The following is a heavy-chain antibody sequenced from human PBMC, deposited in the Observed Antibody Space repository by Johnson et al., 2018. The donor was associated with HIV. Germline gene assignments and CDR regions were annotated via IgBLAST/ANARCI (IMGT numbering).Heavy chain of an antibody. CDR2: IRWDGAIT. J-gene: IGHJ3*02. D-gene: IGHD3-10*01. CDR1: GSTFDDYG. Sequence: VQLVESGGGVVRPGGSLRLSCAASGSTFDDYGMSWVRQAPGKGLEWVSLIRWDGAITHYADSVKGRFTISRDNSRNSLYLQMKSLRPEDTALYCCARAEIYGGRVGDFAFDIWGRGAMVTVSS. CDR3: ARAEIYGGRVGDFAFDI. V-gene: IGHV3-43D*03.